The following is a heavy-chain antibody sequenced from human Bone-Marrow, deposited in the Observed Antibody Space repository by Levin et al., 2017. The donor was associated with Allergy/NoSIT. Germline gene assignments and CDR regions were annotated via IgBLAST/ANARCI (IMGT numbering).Heavy chain of an antibody. V-gene: IGHV3-48*02. CDR2: ISGSTRNI. CDR1: GFTFSDYA. D-gene: IGHD3-22*01. Sequence: GESLKISCAASGFTFSDYAMTWVRQAPGKGLEWVSYISGSTRNIFYADSVQGRFTISRDNAKNSLYLQMNSLRDEDTAVYYCARSEGGDYYFPFDHWGQGTLVTVSS. J-gene: IGHJ4*02. CDR3: ARSEGGDYYFPFDH.